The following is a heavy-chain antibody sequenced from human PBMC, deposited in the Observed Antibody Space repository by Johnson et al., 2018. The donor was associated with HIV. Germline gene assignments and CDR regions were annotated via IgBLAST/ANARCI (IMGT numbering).Heavy chain of an antibody. CDR1: GFTFSSYW. D-gene: IGHD3-10*01. CDR2: IKQDGSEK. CDR3: VSPDGWFGEFNGVGDAFDI. V-gene: IGHV3-7*02. J-gene: IGHJ3*02. Sequence: VQLVESGGGLVQPGGSLRLSCAASGFTFSSYWMSWVRQAPGKGLEWVANIKQDGSEKYYVDSVKGRFTISRDNAKNSLYLQMNSLRAEDTAVYYCVSPDGWFGEFNGVGDAFDIWGQGTMVTVSP.